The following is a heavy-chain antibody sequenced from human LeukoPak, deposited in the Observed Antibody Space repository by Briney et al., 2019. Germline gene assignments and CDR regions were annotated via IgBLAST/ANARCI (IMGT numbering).Heavy chain of an antibody. CDR1: GFTFSDYY. J-gene: IGHJ4*02. CDR3: TTEILRYFDWLPKPAYYFDY. V-gene: IGHV3-15*01. D-gene: IGHD3-9*01. CDR2: IKSKTDGGTT. Sequence: PGGSLRLSCAASGFTFSDYYMSWVRQAPGKGLEWVGRIKSKTDGGTTDYAAPVKGRFTISRDDSKNTLYLQMNSLKTEDTAVYYCTTEILRYFDWLPKPAYYFDYWGQGTLVTVSS.